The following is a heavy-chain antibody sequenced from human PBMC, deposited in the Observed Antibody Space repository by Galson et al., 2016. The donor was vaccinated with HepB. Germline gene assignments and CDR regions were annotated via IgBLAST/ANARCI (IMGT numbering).Heavy chain of an antibody. J-gene: IGHJ4*02. V-gene: IGHV4-39*02. Sequence: WVRQAPGKGLEWIGSIYYSGSTFYHPSLKSRVTISVDTSKNHFSLKLSSVTAADTAVYYCARQYRGSPSDYWGQGTLVIVSS. CDR3: ARQYRGSPSDY. D-gene: IGHD5-12*01. CDR2: IYYSGST.